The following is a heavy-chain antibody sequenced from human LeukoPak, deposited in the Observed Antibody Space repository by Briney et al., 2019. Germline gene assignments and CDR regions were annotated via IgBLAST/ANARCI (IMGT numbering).Heavy chain of an antibody. D-gene: IGHD3-10*01. CDR2: ISGSAAYT. CDR3: AKDPTQNMVRGVIDY. Sequence: GGSLRLSCAASGFTFSSYGISWVRQAPGKGLEWVPAISGSAAYTYYADSVKGRFTISRDNSKNTLYLQMNSLRAEDTAVYYCAKDPTQNMVRGVIDYWGQGTLVTVSS. J-gene: IGHJ4*02. CDR1: GFTFSSYG. V-gene: IGHV3-23*01.